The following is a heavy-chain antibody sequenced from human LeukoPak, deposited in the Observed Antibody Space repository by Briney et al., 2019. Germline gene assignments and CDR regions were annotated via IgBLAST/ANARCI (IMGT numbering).Heavy chain of an antibody. Sequence: GGSLRLSCAASGFTFSSYSMNWVRQAPGKGLEWVSYISSSSSTIYYADSVKGRFTISRDNAKNSLYLQMNSLRAEDTAVYYCARDPYSGSYYKAFDIWGQGTMVTVSS. CDR3: ARDPYSGSYYKAFDI. J-gene: IGHJ3*02. CDR2: ISSSSSTI. D-gene: IGHD1-26*01. V-gene: IGHV3-48*04. CDR1: GFTFSSYS.